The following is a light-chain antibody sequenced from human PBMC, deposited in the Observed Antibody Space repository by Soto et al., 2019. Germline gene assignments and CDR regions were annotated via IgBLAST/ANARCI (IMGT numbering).Light chain of an antibody. J-gene: IGLJ2*01. Sequence: QSALTQPASVSGSPGQSITISCTGTSSDVGGYNYVSWYQQHPGKATKLMIYDVSNRPSGVSNPFSGSKSGHTASLTISGLQAEDEADYYCSSYTSSTNHVVFGGGTKLTVL. V-gene: IGLV2-14*01. CDR1: SSDVGGYNY. CDR3: SSYTSSTNHVV. CDR2: DVS.